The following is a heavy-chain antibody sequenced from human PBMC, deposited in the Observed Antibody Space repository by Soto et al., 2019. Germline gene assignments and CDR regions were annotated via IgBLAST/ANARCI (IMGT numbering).Heavy chain of an antibody. V-gene: IGHV4-59*01. D-gene: IGHD5-12*01. J-gene: IGHJ6*02. CDR2: IYYSGST. Sequence: ETLSLTCTVSGDSIRSYYWTWIRQPPGKGLELIGYIYYSGSTRYNPSLKSRVTISVDMSKNQFSLKLSSVIAADTAVYYCARAYGGFDNGLDVWGQGTAVTVSS. CDR1: GDSIRSYY. CDR3: ARAYGGFDNGLDV.